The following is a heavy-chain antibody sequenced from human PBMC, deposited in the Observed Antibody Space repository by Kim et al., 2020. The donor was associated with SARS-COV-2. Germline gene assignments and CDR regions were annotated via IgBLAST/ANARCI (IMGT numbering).Heavy chain of an antibody. CDR2: ISAYNGNT. CDR3: ARDTTSAITMVRGVIAYFDY. Sequence: ASVKVSCKASGYTFTSYGISWVRQAPGQGLEWMGWISAYNGNTNYAQKLQGRVTMTTDTYTSTAYMELRSLRSDDTAVYYCARDTTSAITMVRGVIAYFDYWGQGTLVTVSS. J-gene: IGHJ4*02. V-gene: IGHV1-18*01. D-gene: IGHD3-10*01. CDR1: GYTFTSYG.